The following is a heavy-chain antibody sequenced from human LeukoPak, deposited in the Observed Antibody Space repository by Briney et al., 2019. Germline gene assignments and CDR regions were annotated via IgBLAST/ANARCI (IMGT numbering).Heavy chain of an antibody. D-gene: IGHD2-2*01. V-gene: IGHV4-30-2*05. Sequence: SQTLSLTCAVSGGSITSGGYSWTWIRLPPGKGLEWIGYIYHTGNTYHNPSLKSRVTISLDTSKNQFSLKLSSVTAADTAVYYCAGPSSTKETFDYWGQRTLVTVSS. CDR2: IYHTGNT. CDR3: AGPSSTKETFDY. J-gene: IGHJ4*02. CDR1: GGSITSGGYS.